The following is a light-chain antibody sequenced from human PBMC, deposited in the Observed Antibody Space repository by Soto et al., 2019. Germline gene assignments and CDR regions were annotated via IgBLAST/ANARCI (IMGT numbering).Light chain of an antibody. V-gene: IGKV3-15*01. Sequence: EIVMTQSPGTLSVSPGERATPSCRASQSVSSNLAWYQQKPGQAPRLLIYGASARATGIPARFSGSGSGTEFTLTISSLQSDDFAVYHCQQYNNWPPYTFGQGTKLEIK. CDR1: QSVSSN. J-gene: IGKJ2*01. CDR3: QQYNNWPPYT. CDR2: GAS.